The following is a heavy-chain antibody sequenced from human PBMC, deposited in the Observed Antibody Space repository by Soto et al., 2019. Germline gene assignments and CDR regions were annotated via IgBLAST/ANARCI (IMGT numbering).Heavy chain of an antibody. J-gene: IGHJ5*02. D-gene: IGHD4-17*01. Sequence: LRLSCAASGFTFSSYAMSWVRQAPGKGLEWVSAISGSGGSTYYADSVKGRFTISRDNSKNTLYLQMNSLRAEDTAVYYCAKDYLSGDYVVGWFDPWGQGTLVTVSS. V-gene: IGHV3-23*01. CDR3: AKDYLSGDYVVGWFDP. CDR2: ISGSGGST. CDR1: GFTFSSYA.